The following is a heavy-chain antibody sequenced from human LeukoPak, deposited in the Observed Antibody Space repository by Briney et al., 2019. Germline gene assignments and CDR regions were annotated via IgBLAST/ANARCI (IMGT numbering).Heavy chain of an antibody. V-gene: IGHV4-59*12. J-gene: IGHJ4*02. Sequence: TSETLSLTCTVSGGSISGYYWSWIRQPPGKGLEWIGYISYSGSTNYNPSVKSRVAMSVDTSKNQFSLKLSSVTAADTAVYYCARSNYDRDFDYWGQGTLVTVSS. CDR1: GGSISGYY. D-gene: IGHD3-22*01. CDR3: ARSNYDRDFDY. CDR2: ISYSGST.